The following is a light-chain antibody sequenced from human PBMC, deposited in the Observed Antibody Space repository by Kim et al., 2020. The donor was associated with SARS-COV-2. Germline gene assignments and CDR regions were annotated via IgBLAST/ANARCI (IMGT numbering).Light chain of an antibody. CDR2: DAS. Sequence: EIVLTQSPASLSLSPGERATLSCRASQSVRNYLAWYQQKPGQAPRLLIYDASNRATGIPARFSGSGSGTDFTLTISSLEPEDFAVYYCQQYGSSPYTFGQGTKLEI. J-gene: IGKJ2*01. CDR1: QSVRNY. CDR3: QQYGSSPYT. V-gene: IGKV3-11*01.